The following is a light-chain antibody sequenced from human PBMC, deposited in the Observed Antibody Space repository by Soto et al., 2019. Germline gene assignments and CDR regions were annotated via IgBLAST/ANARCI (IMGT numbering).Light chain of an antibody. CDR1: SSNIGAGYD. CDR2: GNS. Sequence: QSVLTQPPSVSGAPGQRVTISCTGSSSNIGAGYDVHWYQQLPGTAPKLLIYGNSNRPSGVPDRFSGSKSGTSASLAITGLQAEVEADYYCQSYDSSLSVIVVFGGGTKLTVL. V-gene: IGLV1-40*01. CDR3: QSYDSSLSVIVV. J-gene: IGLJ2*01.